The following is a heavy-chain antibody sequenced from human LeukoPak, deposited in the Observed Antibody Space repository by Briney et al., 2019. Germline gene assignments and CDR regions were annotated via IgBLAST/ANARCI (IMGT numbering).Heavy chain of an antibody. V-gene: IGHV1-69*05. CDR3: ARDSAGCLATGDYAY. CDR2: IIPIFGTA. J-gene: IGHJ4*02. D-gene: IGHD4-17*01. CDR1: GGTFSSYA. Sequence: SVKVSCKASGGTFSSYAISWVRQAPGQGLEWMGKIIPIFGTANYAQKFQGRVTITTDESTSTAYMELSSLRSEDTAVYYCARDSAGCLATGDYAYWGQGTLVTVSS.